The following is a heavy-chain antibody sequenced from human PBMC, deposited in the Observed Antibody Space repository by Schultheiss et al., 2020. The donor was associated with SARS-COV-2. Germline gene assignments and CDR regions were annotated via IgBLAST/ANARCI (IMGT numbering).Heavy chain of an antibody. Sequence: GGSLRLSCAASGFTFSTYGMHWVRQAPGKGLEWVAVISYDGRNKYYADSVKGRFTISRDNSKNTLYLQMNSLSAEDTAVYYCAKFEVWFGNHFDYWGQGTLVTVSS. J-gene: IGHJ4*02. CDR1: GFTFSTYG. D-gene: IGHD3-10*01. CDR2: ISYDGRNK. CDR3: AKFEVWFGNHFDY. V-gene: IGHV3-30*12.